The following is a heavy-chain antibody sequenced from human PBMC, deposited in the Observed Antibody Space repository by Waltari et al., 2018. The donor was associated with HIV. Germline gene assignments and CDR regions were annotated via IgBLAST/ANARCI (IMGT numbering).Heavy chain of an antibody. CDR1: GFSLSSYG. J-gene: IGHJ5*02. Sequence: QVQVVESGGSLVQPGWSRRLSCAASGFSLSSYGMHWVRQAPGKGLGWVGLIWYDGSKKYYGDSVKGRFTIFSDKSKNTVFLQMTRLRVEDTATYYCARGEGGYTYGYNWLDLWGQGTVVTVSS. CDR3: ARGEGGYTYGYNWLDL. D-gene: IGHD1-26*01. CDR2: IWYDGSKK. V-gene: IGHV3-33*01.